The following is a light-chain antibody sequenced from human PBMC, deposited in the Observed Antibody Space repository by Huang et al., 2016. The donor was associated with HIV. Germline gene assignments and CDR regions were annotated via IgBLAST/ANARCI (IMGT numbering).Light chain of an antibody. CDR1: QDISNY. CDR3: QRYGNLPPLA. CDR2: DVF. V-gene: IGKV1-33*01. J-gene: IGKJ4*01. Sequence: DIQMTQSPSSLSASVGDRVTITCRTSQDISNYLNWYQQKPGKAPRLLIYDVFNLETGVPSRFSGSGSGTDCTLTISSLQPEDIATYYCQRYGNLPPLAFGGGTKVEI.